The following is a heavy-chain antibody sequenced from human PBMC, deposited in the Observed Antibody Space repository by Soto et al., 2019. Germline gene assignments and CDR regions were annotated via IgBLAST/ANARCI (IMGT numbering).Heavy chain of an antibody. CDR1: GYTFTGYY. Sequence: ASVKVSCKASGYTFTGYYMHWGRQAPGQGLEWMGWINPNSGGTNYAQKFQGWVTMTRDTSISTAYMELSRLRSDDTAVYYCARRYDSRGYYSGMDVWGQGTTVTVSS. J-gene: IGHJ6*02. CDR3: ARRYDSRGYYSGMDV. D-gene: IGHD3-22*01. V-gene: IGHV1-2*04. CDR2: INPNSGGT.